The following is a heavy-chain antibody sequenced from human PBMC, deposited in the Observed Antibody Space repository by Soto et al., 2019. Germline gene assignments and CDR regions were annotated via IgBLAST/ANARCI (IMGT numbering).Heavy chain of an antibody. CDR3: ARDDNGDKGRAFDP. V-gene: IGHV4-4*07. D-gene: IGHD4-17*01. Sequence: ESLSLACPVSGGSISNYYWSWIRQPAGKGLEWIGRIYTSGNTNYNPSLKGRVTMSVDMSKNQFSLKLSSVAAADTAVYYCARDDNGDKGRAFDPWGQGTLVTVSS. J-gene: IGHJ5*02. CDR2: IYTSGNT. CDR1: GGSISNYY.